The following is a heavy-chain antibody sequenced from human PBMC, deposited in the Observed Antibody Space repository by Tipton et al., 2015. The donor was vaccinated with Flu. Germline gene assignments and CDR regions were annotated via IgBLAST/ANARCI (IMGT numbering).Heavy chain of an antibody. V-gene: IGHV3-53*03. CDR3: ARVGPHCSKTGVCQGRGPD. J-gene: IGHJ4*02. CDR2: IYADGTT. Sequence: SLRLSCAASGFSVSVSSKYMSWVRQPPGAGLEWVSGIYADGTTYYADSVKGRFTISRDESKNTLYLQMDSLRGEDTAVYHCARVGPHCSKTGVCQGRGPDWGQGTPVTVSP. CDR1: GFSVSVSSKY. D-gene: IGHD2-8*01.